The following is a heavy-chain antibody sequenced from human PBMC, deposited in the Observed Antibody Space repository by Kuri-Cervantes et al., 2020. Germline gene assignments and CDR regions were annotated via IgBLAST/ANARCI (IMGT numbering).Heavy chain of an antibody. J-gene: IGHJ4*02. V-gene: IGHV1-69*05. CDR2: IIPIFGTA. CDR3: ARGFSGRFSPIDY. CDR1: GGTFSSYA. Sequence: SVKVSCKASGGTFSSYAISWVRQAPGQGLEWMGGIIPIFGTANYAQKFRGRVTMTTDTSTSTAYMELNSLRSEDTAVYYCARGFSGRFSPIDYWGQGTLVTVSS. D-gene: IGHD6-19*01.